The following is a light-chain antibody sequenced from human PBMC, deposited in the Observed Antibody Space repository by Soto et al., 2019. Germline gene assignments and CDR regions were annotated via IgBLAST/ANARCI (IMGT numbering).Light chain of an antibody. CDR3: QQSYSTPYT. J-gene: IGKJ2*01. V-gene: IGKV1-39*01. Sequence: DIQMTQSPSSLSASVGDRVTITCRASQSISSYLNWYQQKPGKAPKLLIYAASSLQSGVPSRFSGSGSGTDFTLTISSPLPEDFATYYCQQSYSTPYTFGQGTKLEIK. CDR1: QSISSY. CDR2: AAS.